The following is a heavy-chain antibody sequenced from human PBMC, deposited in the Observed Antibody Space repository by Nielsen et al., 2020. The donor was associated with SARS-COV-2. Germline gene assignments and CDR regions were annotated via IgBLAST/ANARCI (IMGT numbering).Heavy chain of an antibody. Sequence: GGSLRLSCAASGFTFSSYWMHWVRQAPGKGLVWVSRINSDGSSTSYADSVKGRFTISRDNAKNSLYLQMDSLTADDTAIYYCAKDGVWQGLNYYHKKWYFDLWGRGTLVTVSS. CDR3: AKDGVWQGLNYYHKKWYFDL. D-gene: IGHD3-22*01. CDR1: GFTFSSYW. V-gene: IGHV3-74*01. CDR2: INSDGSST. J-gene: IGHJ2*01.